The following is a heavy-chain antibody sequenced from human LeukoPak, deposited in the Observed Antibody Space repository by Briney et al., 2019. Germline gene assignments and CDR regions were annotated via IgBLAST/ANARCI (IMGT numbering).Heavy chain of an antibody. CDR3: ARDGDGYNYGTFFDY. CDR2: IIPVFGTA. J-gene: IGHJ4*02. Sequence: SVKVSCKASGGTFSSYAISWVRQAPGQGLEWMGRIIPVFGTANYAQKFQGRVTITTDESTSTAYMELSSLRSEDTAVYYCARDGDGYNYGTFFDYWGQGTLVTVSS. CDR1: GGTFSSYA. V-gene: IGHV1-69*05. D-gene: IGHD5-24*01.